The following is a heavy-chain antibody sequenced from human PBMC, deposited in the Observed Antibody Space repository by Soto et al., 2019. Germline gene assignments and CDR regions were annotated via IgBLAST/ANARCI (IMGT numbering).Heavy chain of an antibody. CDR2: TYYRSKWYN. Sequence: PSQTLSLTCAISGDSVSSNSAAWNWIRQSPSRGLEWLGRTYYRSKWYNDYAVSVKSRITINPDTSKNQFSLQLNSVTPEDTAVYYCARDQGLDGYRASGYYGMDVWGQGTTVTVSS. CDR1: GDSVSSNSAA. J-gene: IGHJ6*02. V-gene: IGHV6-1*01. D-gene: IGHD5-12*01. CDR3: ARDQGLDGYRASGYYGMDV.